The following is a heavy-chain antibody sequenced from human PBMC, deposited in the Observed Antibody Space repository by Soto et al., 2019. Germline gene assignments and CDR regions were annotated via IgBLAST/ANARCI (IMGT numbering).Heavy chain of an antibody. CDR3: ARDRLRGIAAAGMSSYYGMDV. V-gene: IGHV4-59*01. Sequence: QVQLQESGPGLVKPSETLSLTCTVSGGSISSYYWSWIRQPPGKGLEWIGYIYYSGSTNYNPSLKSRVTISVDTSKNQFCLKLSSVTAADTAVYYCARDRLRGIAAAGMSSYYGMDVWGQGTTVTVSS. CDR2: IYYSGST. J-gene: IGHJ6*02. D-gene: IGHD6-13*01. CDR1: GGSISSYY.